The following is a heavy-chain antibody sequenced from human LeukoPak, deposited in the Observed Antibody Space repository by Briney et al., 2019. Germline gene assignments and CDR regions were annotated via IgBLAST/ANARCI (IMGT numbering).Heavy chain of an antibody. D-gene: IGHD4-23*01. CDR2: INHSGST. V-gene: IGHV4-34*01. CDR3: TRQPTVVTRRAYYYYMDV. J-gene: IGHJ6*03. Sequence: PSETLSLTCAVYGGSFSGYYWSWIRQPPGKGLEWIGEINHSGSTNYNPSLKSRVTISVDTSKNQFSLKLSSVTAADTAVYYCTRQPTVVTRRAYYYYMDVWGKGTTVTVSS. CDR1: GGSFSGYY.